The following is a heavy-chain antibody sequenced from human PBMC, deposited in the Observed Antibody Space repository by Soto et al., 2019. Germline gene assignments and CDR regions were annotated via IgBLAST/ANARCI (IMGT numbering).Heavy chain of an antibody. V-gene: IGHV3-74*01. Sequence: GGSRELSCPASGFTFSMYLRHWVRQGPGKGPEWVSRINDDGISTKYADSVTVRFTISRDNSKNTLYLQMNSLRAEDTAVYYCARGGIAVAGTSVGFDYWGQGTLVTVST. J-gene: IGHJ4*02. CDR2: INDDGIST. CDR1: GFTFSMYL. CDR3: ARGGIAVAGTSVGFDY. D-gene: IGHD6-19*01.